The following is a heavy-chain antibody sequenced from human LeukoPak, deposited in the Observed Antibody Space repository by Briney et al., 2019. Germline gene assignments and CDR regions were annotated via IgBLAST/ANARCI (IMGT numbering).Heavy chain of an antibody. J-gene: IGHJ4*02. D-gene: IGHD5-24*01. CDR2: MNPNSGNT. CDR1: GYTFTSYD. V-gene: IGHV1-8*01. Sequence: ASVKVSCKASGYTFTSYDINWVRQATGQGLEWMGWMNPNSGNTGYAQKFQGRVTTTRNTSISTAYMELSSLRSEDTAMYYCARGRRWLQFVDHPFDYWGQGTLVTVSS. CDR3: ARGRRWLQFVDHPFDY.